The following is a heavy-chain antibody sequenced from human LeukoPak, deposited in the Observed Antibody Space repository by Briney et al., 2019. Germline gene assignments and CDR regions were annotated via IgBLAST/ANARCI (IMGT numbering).Heavy chain of an antibody. CDR1: GGSFSGYY. V-gene: IGHV4-34*01. Sequence: SETLSLTCAVYGGSFSGYYWSWIRQPPGKGLEWLGEINHSGSTNYNPSLKSRVTISVDTSKNQFSLKLSSVTAADTAVYYCASGGYCSSTSCYTLTDYWGQGTLVTVSS. CDR2: INHSGST. D-gene: IGHD2-2*02. CDR3: ASGGYCSSTSCYTLTDY. J-gene: IGHJ4*02.